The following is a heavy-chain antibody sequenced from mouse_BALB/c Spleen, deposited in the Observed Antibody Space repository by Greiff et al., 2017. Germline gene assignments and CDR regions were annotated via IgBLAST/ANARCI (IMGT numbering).Heavy chain of an antibody. J-gene: IGHJ2*01. CDR1: GFAFSSYD. CDR3: ARQGYGNFFDY. V-gene: IGHV5-12-1*01. Sequence: EVMLVESGGGLVKPGGSLKLSCAASGFAFSSYDMSWVRQTPEKRLEWVAYISSGGGSTYYPDTVKGRFTISRDNAKNTLYLQMSSLKSEDTAMYYCARQGYGNFFDYWGQGTTLTGSS. CDR2: ISSGGGST. D-gene: IGHD2-10*02.